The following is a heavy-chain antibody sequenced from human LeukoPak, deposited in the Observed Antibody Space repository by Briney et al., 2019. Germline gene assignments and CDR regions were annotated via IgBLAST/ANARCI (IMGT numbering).Heavy chain of an antibody. Sequence: GASVKVSCKASGGTFSSYAISWVRQAPGQGLEWMGGVIPIFGTANYAQKFQGRVTITADKSTSTAYMELSSLRSEDTAVYYCARDSPVAGSFDYWGQGTLVTVSS. D-gene: IGHD6-19*01. CDR3: ARDSPVAGSFDY. CDR1: GGTFSSYA. V-gene: IGHV1-69*06. J-gene: IGHJ4*02. CDR2: VIPIFGTA.